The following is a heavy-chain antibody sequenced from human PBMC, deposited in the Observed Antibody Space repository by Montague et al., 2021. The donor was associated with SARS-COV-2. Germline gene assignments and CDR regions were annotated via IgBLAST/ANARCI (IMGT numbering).Heavy chain of an antibody. CDR1: GGSISDYY. CDR2: ISYSGST. V-gene: IGHV4-59*08. CDR3: ARLRTGSYVFDY. D-gene: IGHD1-26*01. Sequence: SETLSLTCSVSGGSISDYYWTWIRQSPGKGLEWIGYISYSGSTNYSPSLKSRVTISVDTSKKQLSLRLSSVTAADTAVYSCARLRTGSYVFDYWGQGTLVTVSS. J-gene: IGHJ4*02.